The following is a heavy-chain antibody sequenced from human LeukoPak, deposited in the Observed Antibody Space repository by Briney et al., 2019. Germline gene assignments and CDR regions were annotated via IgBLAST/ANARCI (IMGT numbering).Heavy chain of an antibody. CDR2: ISGNGGST. J-gene: IGHJ4*02. CDR3: AKSDDFWANYDY. V-gene: IGHV3-23*01. Sequence: GGSLRLSCAASGFTFDDYAMHWVRQTPGKGLEWVSTISGNGGSTYYADSVKGRFTCSRDNSKDTLYLRMNSLRDEDTAIYYCAKSDDFWANYDYWGQGTLVTVSS. D-gene: IGHD3-16*01. CDR1: GFTFDDYA.